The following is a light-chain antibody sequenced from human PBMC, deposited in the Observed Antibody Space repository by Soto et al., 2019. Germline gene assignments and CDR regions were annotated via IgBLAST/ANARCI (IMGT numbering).Light chain of an antibody. CDR1: SSNIGSNY. J-gene: IGLJ2*01. Sequence: QSVLSQPPSASGTPGQRVTISCSGSSSNIGSNYVYWYQHLPGTATKLRMYRNNQRPVGVPVRFSGSKSGTSAPLAISGIRSEDEADYYCAEWDDSMNVVSSGGTKLTVL. CDR2: RNN. V-gene: IGLV1-47*01. CDR3: AEWDDSMNVV.